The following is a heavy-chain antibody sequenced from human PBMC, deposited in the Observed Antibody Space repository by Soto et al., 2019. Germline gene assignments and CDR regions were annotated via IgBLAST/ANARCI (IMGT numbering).Heavy chain of an antibody. CDR2: ISTYSGDT. CDR1: GSTFSTYV. Sequence: QVHLVQSGVEVKTPGPSVKASSQASGSTFSTYVFSWVRQAPGQGLEWMGWISTYSGDTKYAQKFQGRVTMTTDTSTTTAYLELRSLRSDDTAVYYCARHHGPTTSENWFDPWGQGTLVTVSS. D-gene: IGHD5-12*01. J-gene: IGHJ5*02. V-gene: IGHV1-18*01. CDR3: ARHHGPTTSENWFDP.